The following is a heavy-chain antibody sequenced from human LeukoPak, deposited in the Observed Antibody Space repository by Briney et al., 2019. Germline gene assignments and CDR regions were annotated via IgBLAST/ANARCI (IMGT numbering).Heavy chain of an antibody. Sequence: SETLSLTCTVSGGSISSGSYYWSWIRQPAGKGLEWIGRIYTSGSTNYNPSLKSRVTMSVDTSKNQFSLKLSSVTAADTAVYYCARESRTYGDLDYWGQGTPVTVSS. V-gene: IGHV4-61*02. D-gene: IGHD4-17*01. J-gene: IGHJ4*02. CDR2: IYTSGST. CDR1: GGSISSGSYY. CDR3: ARESRTYGDLDY.